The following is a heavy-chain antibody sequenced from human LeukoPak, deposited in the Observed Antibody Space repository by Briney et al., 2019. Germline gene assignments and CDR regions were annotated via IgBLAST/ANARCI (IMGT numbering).Heavy chain of an antibody. CDR3: ARNDCSGGSCFHYYYYYGMDV. J-gene: IGHJ6*02. V-gene: IGHV1-18*01. D-gene: IGHD2-15*01. CDR2: ISAYNGNT. CDR1: GYTFTSYG. Sequence: GASVKVSCKASGYTFTSYGISWVRQAPGQGLEWMGWISAYNGNTNYAQKLQGRVTMTTDTSTSTAYMELRSLRSDDTAVYYCARNDCSGGSCFHYYYYYGMDVWGQGTTVTVFS.